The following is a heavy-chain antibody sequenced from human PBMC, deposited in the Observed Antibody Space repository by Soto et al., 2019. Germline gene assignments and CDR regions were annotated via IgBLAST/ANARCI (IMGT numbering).Heavy chain of an antibody. J-gene: IGHJ6*04. Sequence: EVQLVESGGGLVQPGGSLRLSCAASGFTFSSYWMHWVRQAPGKGLVWVSRINSDGSSTSYADSVKGRFTISRDNAKNTLYLQMNSLRAEDTAVYYCAKPIYPTVTPSVDVWGKGTTVTVSS. CDR2: INSDGSST. CDR1: GFTFSSYW. CDR3: AKPIYPTVTPSVDV. V-gene: IGHV3-74*01. D-gene: IGHD4-4*01.